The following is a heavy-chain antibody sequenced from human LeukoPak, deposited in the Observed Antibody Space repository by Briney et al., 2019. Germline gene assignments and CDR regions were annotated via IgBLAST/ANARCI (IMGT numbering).Heavy chain of an antibody. Sequence: SVKVSCKASGGTFSSYAITWVRQTPGQGLEWMGEIIPIFGTTNYAQKFQDRVTITADKSTSTAYMKLSSLRAEDTAVYYCAKEYSSSWYVFDYWGQGTLVTVSS. J-gene: IGHJ4*02. CDR3: AKEYSSSWYVFDY. CDR2: IIPIFGTT. CDR1: GGTFSSYA. V-gene: IGHV1-69*06. D-gene: IGHD6-13*01.